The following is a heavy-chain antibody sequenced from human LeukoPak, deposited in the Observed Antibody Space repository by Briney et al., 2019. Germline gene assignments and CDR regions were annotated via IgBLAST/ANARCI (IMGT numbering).Heavy chain of an antibody. J-gene: IGHJ6*03. CDR2: ISASGGST. Sequence: GWSLTLSCAASGFTFRSYAMTWLRQAPGKGLEWVSAISASGGSTYYADSVKGRFTISRDNSKNSLYLQMNSLRGEDTAVYYCAKDNTMTVRGYMAVWGKGTTVTISS. V-gene: IGHV3-23*01. D-gene: IGHD3-3*01. CDR3: AKDNTMTVRGYMAV. CDR1: GFTFRSYA.